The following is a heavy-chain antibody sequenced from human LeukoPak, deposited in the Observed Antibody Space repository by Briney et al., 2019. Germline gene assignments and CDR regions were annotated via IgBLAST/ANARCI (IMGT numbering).Heavy chain of an antibody. CDR1: GFTFSSYG. Sequence: GGSLRLSCAASGFTFSSYGMHWVRQAPGKGLEWVAVISYDGSNKYYADSVKGRFTISRDNSKNTLYLQMNSLRAEDTAVYYCARAEIVDTAFTPFDYWGQGALVTVSS. CDR2: ISYDGSNK. D-gene: IGHD5-18*01. CDR3: ARAEIVDTAFTPFDY. J-gene: IGHJ4*02. V-gene: IGHV3-30*03.